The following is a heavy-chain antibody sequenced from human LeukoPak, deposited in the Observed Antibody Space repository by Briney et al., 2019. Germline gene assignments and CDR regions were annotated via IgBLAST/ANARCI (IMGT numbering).Heavy chain of an antibody. D-gene: IGHD3-22*01. CDR2: ISGSGGST. J-gene: IGHJ4*02. V-gene: IGHV3-23*01. CDR1: GFTFSSYA. CDR3: AKQNTGDYYDSSGYEYFDY. Sequence: GGSLRLSCAASGFTFSSYAMSWVRQAPGKGLEWVSAISGSGGSTYYADSVKGRFTISRDNSKNTLYLQMNSLRAEDTAVYYCAKQNTGDYYDSSGYEYFDYWGQGTLVTVSS.